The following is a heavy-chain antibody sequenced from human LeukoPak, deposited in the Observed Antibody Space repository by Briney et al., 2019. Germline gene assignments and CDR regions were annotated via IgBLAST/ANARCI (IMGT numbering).Heavy chain of an antibody. V-gene: IGHV4-34*01. CDR1: GGSFSGYY. Sequence: SETLSLTCAVYGGSFSGYYWSWIRQPPGKGLEWIGEIHHSGSTNYNPSLKSRVTISVDTSKNQFSLKLSSVTAADTAVYYCARMKRVVVVVADYYYMDVWGKGTTVTVSS. CDR3: ARMKRVVVVVADYYYMDV. D-gene: IGHD2-15*01. CDR2: IHHSGST. J-gene: IGHJ6*03.